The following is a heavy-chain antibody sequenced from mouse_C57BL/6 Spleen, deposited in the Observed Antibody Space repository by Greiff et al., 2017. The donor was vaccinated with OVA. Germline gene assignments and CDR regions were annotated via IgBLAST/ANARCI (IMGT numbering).Heavy chain of an antibody. Sequence: QVQLQQPGAELVKPGASVKMSCKASGYTFTSYWITWVKQRPGQGLEWIGDIYPGSGSTNYNEKFKGKATLTVDTSSSTAYMQLSSLTSEDSAVYYCARGDYGSRYFDYWGQGTTLTVSS. CDR3: ARGDYGSRYFDY. CDR1: GYTFTSYW. V-gene: IGHV1-55*01. D-gene: IGHD1-1*01. CDR2: IYPGSGST. J-gene: IGHJ2*01.